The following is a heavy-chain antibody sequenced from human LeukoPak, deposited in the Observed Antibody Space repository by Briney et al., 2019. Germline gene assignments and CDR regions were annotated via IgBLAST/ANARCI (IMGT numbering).Heavy chain of an antibody. CDR1: GFTVSSNY. CDR3: ARAVTVVTAIHD. CDR2: ICSGGGT. D-gene: IGHD2-21*02. V-gene: IGHV3-53*01. J-gene: IGHJ4*02. Sequence: PGGSLRLSCAASGFTVSSNYMTWVRQAPGKGLEWVSVICSGGGTYYADSVKGRFTISRDNSKNTLYLQMNSLGAEDTAVYYCARAVTVVTAIHDWGQGTLVTVSS.